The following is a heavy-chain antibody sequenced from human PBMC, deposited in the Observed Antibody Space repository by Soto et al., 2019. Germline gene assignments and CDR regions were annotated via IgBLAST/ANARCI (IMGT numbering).Heavy chain of an antibody. CDR1: GFTVSSNY. CDR3: ARVGGTLQLYAFDI. V-gene: IGHV3-53*01. D-gene: IGHD5-18*01. J-gene: IGHJ3*02. Sequence: EVQLVESGGGLIQPGGSLRLSCAASGFTVSSNYMSWVRQAPGKGLEWVSVICSGGSTYYADSVKGRFTISRDNSKNTLYLQMNSLRAEDTAVYYWARVGGTLQLYAFDIWGQGTMVTVSS. CDR2: ICSGGST.